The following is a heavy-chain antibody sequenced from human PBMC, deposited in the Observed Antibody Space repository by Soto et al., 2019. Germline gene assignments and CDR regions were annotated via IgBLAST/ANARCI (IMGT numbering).Heavy chain of an antibody. Sequence: EMQLVESGGGLVQPGESLRLSCAASGFTVSSNYMSWVRQAPGKGLEWVSVIYAGGNTHYADSVEGRFTISRDNSNKMLYLQMNSLRAEDTAVYYCVREKVTMIVGFYYFDYWGQGTRVTVSS. CDR2: IYAGGNT. CDR3: VREKVTMIVGFYYFDY. J-gene: IGHJ4*02. D-gene: IGHD3-22*01. CDR1: GFTVSSNY. V-gene: IGHV3-66*01.